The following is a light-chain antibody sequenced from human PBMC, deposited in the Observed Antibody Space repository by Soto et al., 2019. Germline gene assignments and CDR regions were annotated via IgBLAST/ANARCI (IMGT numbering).Light chain of an antibody. V-gene: IGLV2-11*01. CDR3: CSFAGNYIYV. J-gene: IGLJ7*01. CDR1: SSDVGGYKY. Sequence: QSALTQPRSVSGSPGQSVTISCTGTSSDVGGYKYVSWYLQHPGKAPKVMIYDVSKRPSGVPDRFSGSKSGNTASLTISGLQSEDEADYYCCSFAGNYIYVFGTGTQLTVL. CDR2: DVS.